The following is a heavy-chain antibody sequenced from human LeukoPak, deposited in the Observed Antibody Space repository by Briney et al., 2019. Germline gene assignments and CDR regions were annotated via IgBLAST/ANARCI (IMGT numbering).Heavy chain of an antibody. Sequence: SETLSLTCTVSGGSISRSSYYWGWIRQPPGRGLEWIVSIYYSGNTYYNPSLKSRVTTSVYTAKKQFSLKLNSVTAADTAVYYCARHPSTIFGVVRQTGWFDPWGQGTLVTVSS. CDR3: ARHPSTIFGVVRQTGWFDP. J-gene: IGHJ5*02. D-gene: IGHD3-3*01. CDR2: IYYSGNT. V-gene: IGHV4-39*01. CDR1: GGSISRSSYY.